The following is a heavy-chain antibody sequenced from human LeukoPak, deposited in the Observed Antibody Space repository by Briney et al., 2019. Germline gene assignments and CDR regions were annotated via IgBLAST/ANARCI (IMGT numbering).Heavy chain of an antibody. CDR3: ASSMVRGQKAFDI. CDR2: INHSGST. CDR1: GGSFSGYY. D-gene: IGHD3-10*01. J-gene: IGHJ3*02. Sequence: TSETLSLTCAVYGGSFSGYYWSWIRQPPGKGLEWIGEINHSGSTNYNPSLKSRVTISVDTSKNQFSLKLSSVTAADTAVYYCASSMVRGQKAFDIWGQGTMVTVSS. V-gene: IGHV4-34*01.